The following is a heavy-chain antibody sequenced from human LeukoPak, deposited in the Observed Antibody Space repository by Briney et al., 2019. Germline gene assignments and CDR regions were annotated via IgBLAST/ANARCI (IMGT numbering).Heavy chain of an antibody. J-gene: IGHJ6*02. D-gene: IGHD2-2*01. Sequence: ASVKVSCKASGGTFSSYAISWVRQAPGQGLEWMGGIIPIFGTANYAQKFQGRVAITADESTSTAYMELSSLRSEDTAVYYCARHDIVVVPAAIDYYYYGMDVWGQGTTVTVSS. CDR3: ARHDIVVVPAAIDYYYYGMDV. CDR1: GGTFSSYA. V-gene: IGHV1-69*01. CDR2: IIPIFGTA.